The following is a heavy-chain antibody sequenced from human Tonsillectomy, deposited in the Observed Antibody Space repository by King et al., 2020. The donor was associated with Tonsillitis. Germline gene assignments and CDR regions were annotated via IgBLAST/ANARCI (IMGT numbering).Heavy chain of an antibody. V-gene: IGHV4-61*01. J-gene: IGHJ4*02. CDR1: GGSVSSGSYY. CDR2: IYYSGRT. D-gene: IGHD6-13*01. Sequence: MQLQESGPGLVKPSETLSLTCTVSGGSVSSGSYYWSWIRQPPGKGLEWIGYIYYSGRTNYNPSLKSRVTISVDTSKNQFSLELRSVTAADTAVYYCARDQGGSIDYWGQGTLVTVSS. CDR3: ARDQGGSIDY.